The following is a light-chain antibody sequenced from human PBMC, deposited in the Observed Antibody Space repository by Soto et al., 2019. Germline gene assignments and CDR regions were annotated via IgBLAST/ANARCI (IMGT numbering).Light chain of an antibody. CDR2: AAS. J-gene: IGKJ4*01. V-gene: IGKV1-39*01. CDR3: QQSYSTLALT. CDR1: QSISSY. Sequence: DIQMTQSPSSLSASVGDRVIITCRASQSISSYLNWYQQKPGKAPKVLIYAASSLQSGVPSRFSGSGSGTDFTLTISSLQPEDFATYYCQQSYSTLALTFGGGTKVEIK.